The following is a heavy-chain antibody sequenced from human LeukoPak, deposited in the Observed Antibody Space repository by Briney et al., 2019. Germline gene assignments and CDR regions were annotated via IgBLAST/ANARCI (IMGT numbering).Heavy chain of an antibody. CDR3: AKSWYDDY. V-gene: IGHV3-23*01. Sequence: GGSLRLSCAASGFTFRTSAMTWVRQAPGKGLEWVSAISDSGGSTFYADSVKGRFTISRDNSKNTLYLQMNSLRAEDTAVYCCAKSWYDDYWGQGTLVTVSS. CDR2: ISDSGGST. CDR1: GFTFRTSA. J-gene: IGHJ4*02. D-gene: IGHD6-13*01.